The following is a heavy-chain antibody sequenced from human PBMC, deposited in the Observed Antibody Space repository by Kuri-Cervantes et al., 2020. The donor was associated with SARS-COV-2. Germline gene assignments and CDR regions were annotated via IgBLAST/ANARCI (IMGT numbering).Heavy chain of an antibody. D-gene: IGHD1-26*01. CDR3: ARAGGVGATRRWFDP. CDR2: ISAYNGNT. J-gene: IGHJ5*02. Sequence: ASVKVSCKASGYTFTSYGMSWVRQAPGQGLEWMGWISAYNGNTNYAQKLQGRVTMTTDTSTSTAYMELRSLRSDDTAVYYFARAGGVGATRRWFDPWGQGTLVTVSS. CDR1: GYTFTSYG. V-gene: IGHV1-18*01.